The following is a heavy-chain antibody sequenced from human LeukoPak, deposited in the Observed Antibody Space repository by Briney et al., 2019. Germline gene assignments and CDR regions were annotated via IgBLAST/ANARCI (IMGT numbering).Heavy chain of an antibody. Sequence: PGGSLRLSCAASGFTFSSYSMNWVRQAPGKGLEWVSSISTGSTYISYADSVKGRFTISRDNAKNSLFLQMSSLRAEDAAVYYCARANMIWLNYWGQGTLVTVST. J-gene: IGHJ4*02. CDR3: ARANMIWLNY. D-gene: IGHD5-18*01. CDR2: ISTGSTYI. V-gene: IGHV3-21*01. CDR1: GFTFSSYS.